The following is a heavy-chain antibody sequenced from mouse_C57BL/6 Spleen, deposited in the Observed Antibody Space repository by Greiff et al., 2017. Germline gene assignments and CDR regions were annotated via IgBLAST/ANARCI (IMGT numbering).Heavy chain of an antibody. J-gene: IGHJ1*03. CDR3: ARGLTGWYFDV. V-gene: IGHV1-50*01. Sequence: QVQLQQSGAELVKPGASVKLSCKASGFTFTSYWMQWVKQRPGQGLEWIGEIDPSDSYTNYNQKFQGKATLTVDTSSSPAYIQLSSLTSENPAVYYCARGLTGWYFDVWGTGTTVTVSS. D-gene: IGHD1-1*01. CDR2: IDPSDSYT. CDR1: GFTFTSYW.